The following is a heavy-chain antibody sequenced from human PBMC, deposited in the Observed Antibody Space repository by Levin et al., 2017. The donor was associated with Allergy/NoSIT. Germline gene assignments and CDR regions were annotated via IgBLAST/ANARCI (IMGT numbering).Heavy chain of an antibody. D-gene: IGHD5-18*01. J-gene: IGHJ4*02. Sequence: TGGSLRLSCTVYGGSFSGYYWTWIRQPPGKGLEWIGEISHSGNTNYSPSLKSRVTISVDTSRNQFSLRLSSVTAADTAIYYCASVGYSHGYLLDYWGQGTLVTVSS. V-gene: IGHV4-34*01. CDR1: GGSFSGYY. CDR3: ASVGYSHGYLLDY. CDR2: ISHSGNT.